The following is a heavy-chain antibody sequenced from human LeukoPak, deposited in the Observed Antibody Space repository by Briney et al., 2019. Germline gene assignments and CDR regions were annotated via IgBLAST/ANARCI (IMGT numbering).Heavy chain of an antibody. D-gene: IGHD2-15*01. V-gene: IGHV3-30*03. Sequence: GGSLRLSCAASGFSFGNFWMSWVRQAPGKGLEWVAVISYDGSKKYYADSVKGRFTISRDNSKNTLYLQMNSLRAEDTAVYYCATARYCSGGRCYEWDYWGQGTLVTVSS. CDR2: ISYDGSKK. CDR3: ATARYCSGGRCYEWDY. CDR1: GFSFGNFW. J-gene: IGHJ4*02.